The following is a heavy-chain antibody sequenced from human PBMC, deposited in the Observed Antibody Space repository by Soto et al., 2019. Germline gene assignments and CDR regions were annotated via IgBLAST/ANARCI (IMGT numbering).Heavy chain of an antibody. V-gene: IGHV3-33*01. D-gene: IGHD6-6*01. CDR3: ARDLEYSSSYMDY. Sequence: GGSLRLSCAASGFTFSSYGMHWVRQAPGKGLEWVAAIWYDGSKTHYADSVKGRLTISRDNSKNTLYLQMNSLRAEDTAMYYCARDLEYSSSYMDYWGQGTLVTVSS. CDR2: IWYDGSKT. J-gene: IGHJ4*02. CDR1: GFTFSSYG.